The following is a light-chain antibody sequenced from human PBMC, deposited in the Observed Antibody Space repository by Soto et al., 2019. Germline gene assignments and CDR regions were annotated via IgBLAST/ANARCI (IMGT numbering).Light chain of an antibody. CDR2: AAS. J-gene: IGKJ5*01. Sequence: DIQVTQSPPTLSASVGDRVTITCRASQTISTWMAWYQQKPGKAPKLLIFAASTLQSGVPSRFSGSGSGTEFTLTISGLQPEDLATYYCQSYNTARPTFGQGTRLEIK. CDR1: QTISTW. V-gene: IGKV1-9*01. CDR3: QSYNTARPT.